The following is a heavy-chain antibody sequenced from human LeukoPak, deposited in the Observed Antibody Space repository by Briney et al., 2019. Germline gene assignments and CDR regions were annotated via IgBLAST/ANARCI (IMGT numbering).Heavy chain of an antibody. CDR1: GFTFSSYA. Sequence: GGSLRLSCAASGFTFSSYAMNWVRQAPGKGLEWVTSISNSDGSTYYADFVKGRFTISRDNSKNTLHLQMNSLRAEDTAVYYCAKSLGVGGYTRYKGFDQWGQGTLVTVSS. CDR3: AKSLGVGGYTRYKGFDQ. V-gene: IGHV3-23*01. J-gene: IGHJ4*02. D-gene: IGHD5-24*01. CDR2: ISNSDGST.